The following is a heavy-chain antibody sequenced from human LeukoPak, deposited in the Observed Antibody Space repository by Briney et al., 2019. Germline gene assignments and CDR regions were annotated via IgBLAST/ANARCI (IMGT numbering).Heavy chain of an antibody. CDR2: IGGSGTST. CDR1: GFTFSSFV. J-gene: IGHJ4*02. CDR3: AKLEMATIF. V-gene: IGHV3-23*01. Sequence: GGSLRLSCAASGFTFSSFVMSWVRQAPGKGLEWVSVIGGSGTSTYYADSVKGRFTISRDNSKNTLHLQMNRLRVEDTAVYYCAKLEMATIFWGQGTLVTVSS. D-gene: IGHD5-24*01.